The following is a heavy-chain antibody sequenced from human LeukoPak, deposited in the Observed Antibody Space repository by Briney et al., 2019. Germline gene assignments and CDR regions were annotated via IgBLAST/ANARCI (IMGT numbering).Heavy chain of an antibody. J-gene: IGHJ5*02. Sequence: PSETLSLTCAVSGASITSSNYYWGWVRQSPGKGLEWIGYIYYSGSTYYNPSLKSRVTISVDTSKNQFSLKLSSVTAADTAVYYCARVDGGLFDPWGQGTLVTVSS. D-gene: IGHD4-23*01. CDR1: GASITSSNYY. V-gene: IGHV4-39*07. CDR2: IYYSGST. CDR3: ARVDGGLFDP.